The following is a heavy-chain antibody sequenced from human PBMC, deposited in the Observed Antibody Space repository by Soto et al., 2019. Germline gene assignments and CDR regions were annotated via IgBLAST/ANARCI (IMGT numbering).Heavy chain of an antibody. CDR1: VLTLRKYW. CDR3: APSTTLDFCGP. Sequence: SLRLYCVTTVLTLRKYWMHWVRHNPQRGLRWVARVNPDGASSNTALSRRGLFSIFRDNTKNIFYLYTQSLTHQDTAVYYCAPSTTLDFCGPWEQRTRVTAAS. V-gene: IGHV3-74*01. D-gene: IGHD1-26*01. CDR2: VNPDGASS. J-gene: IGHJ5*02.